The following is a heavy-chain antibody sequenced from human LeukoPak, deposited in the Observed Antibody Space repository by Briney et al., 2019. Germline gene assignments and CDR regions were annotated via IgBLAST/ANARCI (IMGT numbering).Heavy chain of an antibody. Sequence: GGSLRLSCAASGFTFDDYGMSWVRQAPGKGLEWVSGINWNGGSTGYADSVKGRFTISRDNAKDSLYLQMNSLRAEDTILYYCARDTYSGSYLSWFDLWGQGTLVPVSS. CDR3: ARDTYSGSYLSWFDL. J-gene: IGHJ5*02. CDR1: GFTFDDYG. D-gene: IGHD1-26*01. V-gene: IGHV3-20*04. CDR2: INWNGGST.